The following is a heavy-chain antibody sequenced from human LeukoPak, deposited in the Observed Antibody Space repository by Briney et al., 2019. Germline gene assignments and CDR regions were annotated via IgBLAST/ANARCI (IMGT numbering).Heavy chain of an antibody. Sequence: GGSLRLSCAASGFTFSSYAMSWVRQAPGKGLEWVSAISGSGGSTYYADSVKGRFTISRDNCKNTLYLQMNSLRAEDTAVYYCAKTYGSGSYYDNWFDPWGQGTLVTVSS. J-gene: IGHJ5*02. V-gene: IGHV3-23*01. CDR2: ISGSGGST. CDR3: AKTYGSGSYYDNWFDP. D-gene: IGHD3-10*01. CDR1: GFTFSSYA.